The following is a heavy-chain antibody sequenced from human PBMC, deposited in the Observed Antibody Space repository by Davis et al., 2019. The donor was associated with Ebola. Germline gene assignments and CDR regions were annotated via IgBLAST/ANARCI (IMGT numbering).Heavy chain of an antibody. J-gene: IGHJ6*02. D-gene: IGHD2-2*01. CDR3: ARVKLECSSTSCYLYYYYGMDV. V-gene: IGHV4-34*01. CDR1: GGSFSGYY. CDR2: INHSGST. Sequence: SETLSLTCAVYGGSFSGYYWSWIRQPPGKGLEWIGEINHSGSTNYNPSLKSRVTISVDTSKNQFSLKLSSVTAADTAVYYCARVKLECSSTSCYLYYYYGMDVWGQGTTVTVSS.